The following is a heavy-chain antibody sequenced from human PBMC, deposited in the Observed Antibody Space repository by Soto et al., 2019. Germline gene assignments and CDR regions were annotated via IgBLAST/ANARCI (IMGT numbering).Heavy chain of an antibody. CDR3: SRDRAPEYGAPSGYYYYMDV. J-gene: IGHJ6*03. CDR2: INSDGSST. V-gene: IGHV3-74*01. CDR1: GFTFSSYW. D-gene: IGHD4-17*01. Sequence: PGGSLRLSCAASGFTFSSYWMHWVRQAPGKGLVWVSRINSDGSSTSYAESVKGRFTISRDNAKNTLYLQMNSLRAEDTAVYYCSRDRAPEYGAPSGYYYYMDVWGKGTTVTVSS.